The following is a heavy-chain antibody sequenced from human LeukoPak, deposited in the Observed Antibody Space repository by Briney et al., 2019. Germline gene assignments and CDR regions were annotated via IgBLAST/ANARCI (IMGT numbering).Heavy chain of an antibody. J-gene: IGHJ5*02. CDR1: GYTFTGHD. V-gene: IGHV1-2*02. CDR2: INPSSGGT. D-gene: IGHD3-9*01. Sequence: ASVKVSFKSSGYTFTGHDLHWVRQAPGQGLEWMGWINPSSGGTNYAQKFQGRVTLTRDTSISTAYMELSRLTSDDTAVYYCARDVSYFDRATNWFDPWGQGTLVTVSS. CDR3: ARDVSYFDRATNWFDP.